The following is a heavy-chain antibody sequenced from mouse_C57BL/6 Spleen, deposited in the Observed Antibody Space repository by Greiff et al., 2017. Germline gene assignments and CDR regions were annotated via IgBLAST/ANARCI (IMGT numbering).Heavy chain of an antibody. D-gene: IGHD1-1*01. Sequence: ESGPGLVKPSQSLSLTCSVTGYSITSGYYWNWIRQFPGNKLEWMGYISYDGSNNYNPSLKNRISIPRDTSKNQFFLKLNSVTTEDTATYYCARDLITTVVATDYAMDYWGQGTSVTVSS. CDR1: GYSITSGYY. V-gene: IGHV3-6*01. J-gene: IGHJ4*01. CDR2: ISYDGSN. CDR3: ARDLITTVVATDYAMDY.